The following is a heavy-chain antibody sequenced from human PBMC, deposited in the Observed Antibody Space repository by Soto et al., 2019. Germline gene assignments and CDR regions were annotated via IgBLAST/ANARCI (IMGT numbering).Heavy chain of an antibody. CDR3: ARTPSLGGQTGLGRWPGFDY. CDR1: GFTFSSYA. CDR2: ISYDGSNK. Sequence: GGSLRLSCAASGFTFSSYAMHWVRQAPGKGLEWVAVISYDGSNKYYADSVKGRFTISRDNSKNTLYLQMNSLRAEDTAVYYCARTPSLGGQTGLGRWPGFDYWGQGTLVTVSS. V-gene: IGHV3-30-3*01. D-gene: IGHD3-10*01. J-gene: IGHJ4*02.